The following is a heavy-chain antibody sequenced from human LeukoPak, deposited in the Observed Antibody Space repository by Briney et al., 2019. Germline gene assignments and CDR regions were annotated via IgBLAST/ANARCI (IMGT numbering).Heavy chain of an antibody. J-gene: IGHJ4*02. Sequence: GGSLRLSCAASGFTFSSYWMHWVRQAPGKGLVWVSRINSDGSSTSYADSVKGRFTISRDNAKNTLYLQMNSLRAEDTAVYYCAKVGTVVVPAAIGLDYWGQGTLVTVSS. CDR2: INSDGSST. V-gene: IGHV3-74*01. CDR1: GFTFSSYW. D-gene: IGHD2-2*01. CDR3: AKVGTVVVPAAIGLDY.